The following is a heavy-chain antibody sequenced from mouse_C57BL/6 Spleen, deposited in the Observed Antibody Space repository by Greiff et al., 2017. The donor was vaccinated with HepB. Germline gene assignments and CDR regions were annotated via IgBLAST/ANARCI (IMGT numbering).Heavy chain of an antibody. CDR3: ARPDYDGAWFAY. CDR2: INPNNGGT. D-gene: IGHD2-4*01. Sequence: VQLQQSGPELVKPGASVKISCKASGYTLTDYYMNWVKQSHGKSLEWIGDINPNNGGTSYNQKFKGKATLTVDKSSSTAYMELRSLTSEDSAVYYCARPDYDGAWFAYWGQGTLVTVSA. V-gene: IGHV1-26*01. CDR1: GYTLTDYY. J-gene: IGHJ3*01.